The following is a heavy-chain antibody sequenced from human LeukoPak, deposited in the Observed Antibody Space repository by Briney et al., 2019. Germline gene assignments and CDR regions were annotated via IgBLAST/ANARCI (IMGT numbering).Heavy chain of an antibody. CDR2: IYTSGST. J-gene: IGHJ3*02. CDR3: ARRRAAAGTDAFGI. D-gene: IGHD6-13*01. Sequence: SETLSLTCTVSGGSISSYYWSWIRQPAGKGLEWIGRIYTSGSTNYNPSLKSRVTISVDTSKNQFSLKLSSVTAADTAVYYCARRRAAAGTDAFGIWGQGTMVTVSS. V-gene: IGHV4-4*07. CDR1: GGSISSYY.